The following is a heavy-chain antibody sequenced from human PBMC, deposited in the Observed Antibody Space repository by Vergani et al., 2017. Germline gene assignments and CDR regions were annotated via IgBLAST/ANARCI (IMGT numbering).Heavy chain of an antibody. J-gene: IGHJ5*02. Sequence: QVPLQQWGAGLLKPSETLSLTCAVYGGSFSGYFWSWLRQPPGKGLEWIGEVNHSGSTIYNPSLKSRVTISVDTSKNQFSLKLSSVTAADTAVYYCARVGSGYDWGPNWFDPWGQGTLVTVSS. V-gene: IGHV4-34*01. CDR1: GGSFSGYF. D-gene: IGHD5-12*01. CDR3: ARVGSGYDWGPNWFDP. CDR2: VNHSGST.